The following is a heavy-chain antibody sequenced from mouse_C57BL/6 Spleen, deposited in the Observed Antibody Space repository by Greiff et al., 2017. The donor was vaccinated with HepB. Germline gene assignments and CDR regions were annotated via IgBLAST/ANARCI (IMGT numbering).Heavy chain of an antibody. Sequence: VQLQQPGAELVKPGASVKLSCKASGYTFTSYWMQWVKQRPGQGLEWIGEIDPSDSYTNYNQKFKGKATLTVDTSSSTAYMQLSSLTSEDSAVYYCARGGYGNHGWFAYWGQGTLVTVSA. D-gene: IGHD2-10*02. CDR2: IDPSDSYT. J-gene: IGHJ3*01. CDR1: GYTFTSYW. V-gene: IGHV1-50*01. CDR3: ARGGYGNHGWFAY.